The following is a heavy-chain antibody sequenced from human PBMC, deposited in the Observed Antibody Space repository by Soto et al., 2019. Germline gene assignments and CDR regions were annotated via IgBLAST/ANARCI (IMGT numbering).Heavy chain of an antibody. CDR2: IIPIFGTA. V-gene: IGHV1-69*13. CDR1: GGTFSSYA. J-gene: IGHJ4*02. CDR3: ARSRGEYYDSKGFGY. Sequence: SVKVSCKASGGTFSSYAISWVRQAPGQGLEWMGGIIPIFGTANYAQKFQGRVTITADESTSTAYMELSSLRSEDTAVYYCARSRGEYYDSKGFGYWGQGTLVTVSS. D-gene: IGHD3-22*01.